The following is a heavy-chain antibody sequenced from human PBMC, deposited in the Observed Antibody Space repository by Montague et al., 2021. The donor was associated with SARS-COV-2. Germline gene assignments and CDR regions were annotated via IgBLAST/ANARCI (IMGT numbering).Heavy chain of an antibody. J-gene: IGHJ6*02. CDR2: IYYTGNT. Sequence: SETLSLTCTVSGGSLSTYYWSWIRQPPGKGLGCIGYIYYTGNTNYNPSLKSRVTISVDTSKNQFSLKLGSVTAADTAVYYCARFFVPDYYGLDVWGQGTTVTVSS. V-gene: IGHV4-59*13. D-gene: IGHD6-6*01. CDR3: ARFFVPDYYGLDV. CDR1: GGSLSTYY.